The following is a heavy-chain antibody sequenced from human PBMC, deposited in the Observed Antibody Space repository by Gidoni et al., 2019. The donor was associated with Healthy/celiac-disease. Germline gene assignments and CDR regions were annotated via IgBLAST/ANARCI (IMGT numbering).Heavy chain of an antibody. D-gene: IGHD6-19*01. CDR1: AYTFTSYG. V-gene: IGHV1-18*01. J-gene: IGHJ4*02. CDR2: VSADNVNT. CDR3: ARGIAVAGGGDFDY. Sequence: QVQLVQSGAEVKKPGASVKVSYKALAYTFTSYGLSWVRQAPGHGLAWMVWVSADNVNTNYAQKLQGRVTMTTDTSTSTAYMELRSLRSDDTAVYYCARGIAVAGGGDFDYWGQGTLVTVSS.